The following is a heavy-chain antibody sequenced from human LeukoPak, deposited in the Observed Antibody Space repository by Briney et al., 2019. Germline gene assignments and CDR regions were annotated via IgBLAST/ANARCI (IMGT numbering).Heavy chain of an antibody. Sequence: ASVKVSCKASGYTFTSYYMHWMRQAPGQGLEWMGGIIPIFGTANYAQKFQGRVTITADESTSTAYMELSSLRSEDTAVYYCARDHGSGSYYNLDYWGQGTLVTVSS. J-gene: IGHJ4*02. V-gene: IGHV1-69*13. CDR2: IIPIFGTA. D-gene: IGHD3-10*01. CDR1: GYTFTSYY. CDR3: ARDHGSGSYYNLDY.